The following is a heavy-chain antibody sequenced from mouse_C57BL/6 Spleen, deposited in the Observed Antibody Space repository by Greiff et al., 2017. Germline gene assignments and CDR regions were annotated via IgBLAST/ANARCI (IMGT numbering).Heavy chain of an antibody. D-gene: IGHD1-1*01. Sequence: EVQLVESGGGLVQPKGSLKLSCAASGFSFNTYAMNWVRQAPGKGLEWVARIRSKSNNYATYYADSVKDRFTISRDDSESLLYLQMNNLKTEDTAMYYCVVIYYYGSRYFDVWGTGTTVTVSS. J-gene: IGHJ1*03. CDR1: GFSFNTYA. CDR3: VVIYYYGSRYFDV. CDR2: IRSKSNNYAT. V-gene: IGHV10-1*01.